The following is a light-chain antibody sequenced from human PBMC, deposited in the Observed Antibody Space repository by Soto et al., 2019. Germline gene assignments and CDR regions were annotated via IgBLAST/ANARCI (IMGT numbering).Light chain of an antibody. CDR3: QQQGT. CDR1: QSVSSSY. V-gene: IGKV3-20*01. J-gene: IGKJ1*01. CDR2: GAS. Sequence: EIVLTQSPGTLSLSPGERATLSCRASQSVSSSYLAWYQQKPGQAPRLLIYGASSRATGIPDRFSGSGSGTDFTLTISRLGPEDFAVYYCQQQGTFGQGTKVDIK.